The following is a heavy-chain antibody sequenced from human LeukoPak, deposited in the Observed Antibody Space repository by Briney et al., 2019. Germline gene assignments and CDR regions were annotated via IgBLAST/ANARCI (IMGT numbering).Heavy chain of an antibody. D-gene: IGHD3-22*01. V-gene: IGHV3-23*01. CDR1: GFTFSSYG. J-gene: IGHJ4*02. Sequence: GGTLRLSCAASGFTFSSYGMSWVREAPGKGLEWVSAISGSGGSTYYADSVKGRFTISRDNSKNTLYLQMNSLRAEDTAVYYCAKDPSRYYYDSSGGLDYWGQGTLVTVSS. CDR2: ISGSGGST. CDR3: AKDPSRYYYDSSGGLDY.